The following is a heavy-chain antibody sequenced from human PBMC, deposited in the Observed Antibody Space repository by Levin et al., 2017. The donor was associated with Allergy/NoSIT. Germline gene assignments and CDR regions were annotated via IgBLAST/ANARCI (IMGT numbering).Heavy chain of an antibody. CDR1: GFTFRTYG. CDR3: AREKGYCSGGNCYGYCDY. Sequence: GGSLRLSCAASGFTFRTYGIHWVRQAPGKGLEWVAVIWYDGGSKYYEDSVKGRFTISRDNSKNTLYLQMNSLRAEDTAVYYCAREKGYCSGGNCYGYCDYWGQGTLVTVSS. D-gene: IGHD2-15*01. CDR2: IWYDGGSK. V-gene: IGHV3-33*01. J-gene: IGHJ4*02.